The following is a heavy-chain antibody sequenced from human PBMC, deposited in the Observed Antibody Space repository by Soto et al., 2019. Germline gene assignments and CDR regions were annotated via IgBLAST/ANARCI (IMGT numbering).Heavy chain of an antibody. CDR2: ISGSGGST. J-gene: IGHJ4*02. D-gene: IGHD1-20*01. Sequence: PRLSCAASGFTFSSYAMSWVRQAPGKGLEWVSAISGSGGSTYYADSVKGRFTISRDNSKNTLYLQMNSLRAEDTAVYYCAKDRVTGMGSRNFDYWGQGTLVTV. V-gene: IGHV3-23*01. CDR3: AKDRVTGMGSRNFDY. CDR1: GFTFSSYA.